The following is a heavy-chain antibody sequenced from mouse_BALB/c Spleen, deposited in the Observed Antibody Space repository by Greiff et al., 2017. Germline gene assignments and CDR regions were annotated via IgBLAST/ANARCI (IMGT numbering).Heavy chain of an antibody. CDR3: ARPYYYGRAMDY. CDR1: GFNIKDTY. J-gene: IGHJ4*01. V-gene: IGHV14-3*02. CDR2: IDPANGNT. D-gene: IGHD1-1*01. Sequence: VQLQQSGAELVKPGASVKLSCTASGFNIKDTYMHWVKQRPEQGLEWIGRIDPANGNTKYDPKFQGKATITADTSSNTAYLQLSSLTSEDTAVYYCARPYYYGRAMDYWGQGTSVTVSS.